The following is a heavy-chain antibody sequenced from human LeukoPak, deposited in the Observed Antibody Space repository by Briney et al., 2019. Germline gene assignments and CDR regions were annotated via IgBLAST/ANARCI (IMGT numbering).Heavy chain of an antibody. CDR2: IKNKGDGGTT. Sequence: GGSLRLSCAASGFPFNKAWMSWVRLAPGKGLEWVGRIKNKGDGGTTDYAAPVKGRFTVSRDDSKSTLYLQMNSLKTEDTAVYYCTTSGTPFEYWGQGTLVTVSS. CDR1: GFPFNKAW. J-gene: IGHJ4*02. V-gene: IGHV3-15*01. D-gene: IGHD3-10*01. CDR3: TTSGTPFEY.